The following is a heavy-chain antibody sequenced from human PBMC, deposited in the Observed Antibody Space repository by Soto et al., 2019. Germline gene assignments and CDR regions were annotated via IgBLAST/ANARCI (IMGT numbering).Heavy chain of an antibody. D-gene: IGHD5-18*01. Sequence: QLQLQESGPGLVKPSETLSLTCTVSGGSISSSSYYWGWIRQPPGKGLEWIGSIYYSGSTYYNPSLKSRVTISVDTSKNQFSLKLSSVTAADTAVYYXXXXXVDTAMDLYYYYGXXVWGQXT. CDR3: XXXXVDTAMDLYYYYGXXV. J-gene: IGHJ6*02. V-gene: IGHV4-39*01. CDR2: IYYSGST. CDR1: GGSISSSSYY.